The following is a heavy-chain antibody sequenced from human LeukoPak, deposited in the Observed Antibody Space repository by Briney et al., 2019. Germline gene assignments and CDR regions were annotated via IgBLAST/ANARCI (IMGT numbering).Heavy chain of an antibody. Sequence: PGGSLRLSCAASGFTFSNYAMTWVRQAPEKGLEWVSSISGSGDDTYYTDSVKGRFTISRDNSKNTLYLQMNSLRAEDTAVYYCTRVLWSYSGGGPSMAFDFWGQGTLLTVSS. CDR1: GFTFSNYA. V-gene: IGHV3-23*01. D-gene: IGHD6-25*01. CDR3: TRVLWSYSGGGPSMAFDF. J-gene: IGHJ5*01. CDR2: ISGSGDDT.